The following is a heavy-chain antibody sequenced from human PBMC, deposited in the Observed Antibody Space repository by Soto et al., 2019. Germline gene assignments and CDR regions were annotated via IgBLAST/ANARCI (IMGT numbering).Heavy chain of an antibody. CDR1: GFTFSSYS. J-gene: IGHJ5*02. Sequence: GGSLRLSCAASGFTFSSYSMNWVRQAPGEGLEWVSSISSSSSYIYYADSVKGRFTISRDNAKNSLYLQMNSLRAEDTAVYYWARDSSSSLGWLDPWGEGALVTVSS. CDR2: ISSSSSYI. D-gene: IGHD6-6*01. CDR3: ARDSSSSLGWLDP. V-gene: IGHV3-21*01.